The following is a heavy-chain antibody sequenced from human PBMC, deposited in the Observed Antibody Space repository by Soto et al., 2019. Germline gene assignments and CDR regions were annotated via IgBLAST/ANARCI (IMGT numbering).Heavy chain of an antibody. CDR1: GYSFSNFY. Sequence: ASVKVSCKPSGYSFSNFYVHWVRQAPGQGLEWMGIIDPSSGTTSYTQKFQERVSMTRDTSMSTVYMEMSRLRSEDTAVYYCARGAVVVPNGLIAGMDVWGLGTTVTVSS. D-gene: IGHD2-15*01. CDR2: IDPSSGTT. CDR3: ARGAVVVPNGLIAGMDV. J-gene: IGHJ6*02. V-gene: IGHV1-46*01.